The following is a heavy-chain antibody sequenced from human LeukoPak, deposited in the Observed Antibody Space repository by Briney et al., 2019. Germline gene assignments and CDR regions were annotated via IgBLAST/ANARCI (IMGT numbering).Heavy chain of an antibody. CDR2: INPNSGGT. D-gene: IGHD2-21*02. CDR3: ARCFRGSGGDCYPGYFDY. Sequence: AASVKVSCKASGYTFAGYYLHWVRQAPGQGLEWMGWINPNSGGTNYAQKFQDSVTMTKDTSISTAYMELSSLRSDDTAMYYCARCFRGSGGDCYPGYFDYWGQGTLVTVSS. V-gene: IGHV1-2*02. CDR1: GYTFAGYY. J-gene: IGHJ4*02.